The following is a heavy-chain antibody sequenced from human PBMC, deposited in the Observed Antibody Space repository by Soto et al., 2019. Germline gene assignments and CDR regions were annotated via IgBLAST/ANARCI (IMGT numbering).Heavy chain of an antibody. CDR1: GFTFSSYA. V-gene: IGHV3-23*01. D-gene: IGHD2-15*01. CDR3: AKARGIVEVVGAPYSYYGMAV. Sequence: VQLLESGGGLVQPGGSLRLSCAASGFTFSSYAMSWVRQAPGKGLEWVSAISGSGGSTYYADSVKGRFTIARDNARKTPYVQMKRLRGEVAAVYYCAKARGIVEVVGAPYSYYGMAVWGQGTTVSV. J-gene: IGHJ6*02. CDR2: ISGSGGST.